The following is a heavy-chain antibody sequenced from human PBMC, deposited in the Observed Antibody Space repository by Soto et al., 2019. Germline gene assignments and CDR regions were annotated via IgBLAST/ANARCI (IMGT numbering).Heavy chain of an antibody. CDR3: ARDRPPDY. CDR2: INPRDGST. Sequence: ASVKVSCKASGYTFTSYYIHWVRQAPGQGLEWMGIINPRDGSTSYAQRFQGRVTMTRDSSTSTVYMDLSSLESDDTAVYYCARDRPPDYWGQGTLVTVSS. J-gene: IGHJ4*02. V-gene: IGHV1-46*01. CDR1: GYTFTSYY.